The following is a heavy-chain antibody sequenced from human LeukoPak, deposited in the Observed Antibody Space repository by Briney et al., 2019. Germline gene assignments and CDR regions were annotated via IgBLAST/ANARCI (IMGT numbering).Heavy chain of an antibody. V-gene: IGHV3-21*01. Sequence: GGSLRLYCAASGFTFSSYSMNWVRQAPGKGLEWVSSISSSSSYIYYADSVKGRFTISRDNAKNSLYLQMNSLRAEDTAVYYCARDQFNYFDYWGQGTLVTVSS. CDR1: GFTFSSYS. J-gene: IGHJ4*02. CDR3: ARDQFNYFDY. CDR2: ISSSSSYI.